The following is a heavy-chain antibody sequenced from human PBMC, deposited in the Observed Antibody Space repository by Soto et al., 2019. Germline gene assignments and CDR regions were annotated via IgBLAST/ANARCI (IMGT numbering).Heavy chain of an antibody. D-gene: IGHD4-17*01. CDR2: IYHSGST. CDR1: GGSISSGGYS. J-gene: IGHJ4*02. V-gene: IGHV4-30-2*01. Sequence: SETLSLTCAVSGGSISSGGYSWSWIRQPPGKGLEWIGYIYHSGSTYYNPSLKSRVTISVDRSKNQFSLKLSSVIAADTAVYYCARDGGDYHYFDYWGQGTLVTVSS. CDR3: ARDGGDYHYFDY.